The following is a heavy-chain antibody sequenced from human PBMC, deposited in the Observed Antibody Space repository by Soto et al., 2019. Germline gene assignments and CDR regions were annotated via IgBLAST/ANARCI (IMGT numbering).Heavy chain of an antibody. V-gene: IGHV3-48*02. CDR3: AREVHYCGGDYAPLGWGYFDC. Sequence: EVQLVESGGGLVQPGGSLRLSCAASGFTFSSYSMNWVRQAPGKGLEWVSYISSSSSTIYYADSVKGRFTISRDNAKNSLYLQMHSLRDEDTAEYYCAREVHYCGGDYAPLGWGYFDCWGQGTLVTVSS. J-gene: IGHJ4*02. CDR1: GFTFSSYS. D-gene: IGHD2-21*02. CDR2: ISSSSSTI.